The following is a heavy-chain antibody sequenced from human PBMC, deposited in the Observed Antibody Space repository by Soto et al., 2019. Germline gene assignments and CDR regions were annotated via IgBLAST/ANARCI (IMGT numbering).Heavy chain of an antibody. Sequence: SETLSLTCAGSGGSISGFYWSWIRQPPGKGLEWIGYIYYSGNTHYNPSLKIRDTISVDRSKNQFSLKLTAVTAADTAVYYCVSRRGDRSGSDYAFDIRGQGTTVTVSS. CDR2: IYYSGNT. CDR3: VSRRGDRSGSDYAFDI. CDR1: GGSISGFY. D-gene: IGHD2-21*01. V-gene: IGHV4-59*01. J-gene: IGHJ3*02.